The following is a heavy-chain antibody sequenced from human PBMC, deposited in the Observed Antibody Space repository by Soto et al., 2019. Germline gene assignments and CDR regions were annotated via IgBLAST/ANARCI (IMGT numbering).Heavy chain of an antibody. D-gene: IGHD3-9*01. J-gene: IGHJ6*02. CDR2: INHSGST. CDR1: GGSFSGYY. CDR3: ARGGLLTGYYRFYYYYGMDV. Sequence: SETLSLTCAVYGGSFSGYYWSWIRQPPGKGLEWIGEINHSGSTNYNPSLKSRVTISVDTSKNQFSLKLSSVTAADTAVYYCARGGLLTGYYRFYYYYGMDVWGQGTTVT. V-gene: IGHV4-34*01.